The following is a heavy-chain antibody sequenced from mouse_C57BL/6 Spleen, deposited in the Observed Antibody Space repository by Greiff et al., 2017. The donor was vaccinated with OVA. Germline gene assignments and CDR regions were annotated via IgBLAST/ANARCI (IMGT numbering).Heavy chain of an antibody. CDR2: ISNGGGSN. CDR1: GFTFSDYY. CDR3: ARQSYEYDEDYYAMDY. D-gene: IGHD2-4*01. V-gene: IGHV5-12*01. J-gene: IGHJ4*01. Sequence: EVQLVESGGGLVQPGGSLKLSCAASGFTFSDYYMYWVRQTPEKRLEWVAYISNGGGSNYYPDTVQGGVTISRDNAKNTLYLQMSRLKTEDTVMYYCARQSYEYDEDYYAMDYWGQGTSVTVSS.